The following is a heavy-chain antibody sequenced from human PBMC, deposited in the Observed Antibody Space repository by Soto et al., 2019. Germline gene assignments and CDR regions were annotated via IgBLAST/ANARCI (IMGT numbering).Heavy chain of an antibody. V-gene: IGHV3-30-3*01. CDR3: ARGMAVIGGGACDF. J-gene: IGHJ4*02. D-gene: IGHD2-15*01. CDR1: GLTFSGSA. Sequence: GGSLRLSCAAPGLTFSGSAIHWVRQAPGKGLDWVAVTPYDGSHKYYADSVMGRFTISRDIFKNTVDLQMDSLRPEDTAVYYCARGMAVIGGGACDFWRQGTPVTVSS. CDR2: TPYDGSHK.